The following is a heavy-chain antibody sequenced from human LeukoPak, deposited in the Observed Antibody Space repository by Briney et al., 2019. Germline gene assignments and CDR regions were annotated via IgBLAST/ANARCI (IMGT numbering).Heavy chain of an antibody. CDR2: IYPGDSDT. CDR3: ARELRQFGASDI. J-gene: IGHJ3*02. D-gene: IGHD3-10*01. V-gene: IGHV5-51*01. Sequence: GESLKISCKGSGYTFTTYWIGWVRQMPGKGLEWMGIIYPGDSDTRYSPSFQGQVTISADRSISTAYLQWSSLEASDTAIYYCARELRQFGASDIWGQGTEVTVSS. CDR1: GYTFTTYW.